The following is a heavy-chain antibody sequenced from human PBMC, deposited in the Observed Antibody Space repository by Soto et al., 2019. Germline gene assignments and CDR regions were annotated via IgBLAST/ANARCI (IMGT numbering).Heavy chain of an antibody. V-gene: IGHV1-46*01. D-gene: IGHD6-19*01. CDR2: INPSGGGT. Sequence: QVQLVQSGAEVKKPGASVKVSCKTSGFTFTSYCMHWVRQAPGQGLEWMGIINPSGGGTSYEQKCQGRVTMTRDTSTSTAYMEMSSLRYEDTAMYYCATYYCAREGSSGWPFDYWGQGTLVTVSS. J-gene: IGHJ4*02. CDR3: ATYYCAREGSSGWPFDY. CDR1: GFTFTSYC.